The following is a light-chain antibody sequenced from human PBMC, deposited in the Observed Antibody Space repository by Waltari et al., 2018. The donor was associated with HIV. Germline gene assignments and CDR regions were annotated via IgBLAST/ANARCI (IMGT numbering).Light chain of an antibody. CDR1: QSVSSSY. J-gene: IGKJ4*01. CDR3: QYYDFSHLS. Sequence: EIVLTQTPGTLSSSPGERATLSCGASQSVSSSYLAWYQQRPGHPPRLLIYAASTRATGIPDRFSGSGSGSATQFTLTISRLEPEDFAVYYCQYYDFSHLSFGGGTTVEIK. V-gene: IGKV3-20*01. CDR2: AAS.